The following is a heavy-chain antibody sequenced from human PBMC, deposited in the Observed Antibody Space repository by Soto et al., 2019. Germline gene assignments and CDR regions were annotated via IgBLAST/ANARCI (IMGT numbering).Heavy chain of an antibody. J-gene: IGHJ5*02. Sequence: EVQLLESGGGLVQPGGSLRLSCAASGFTFSSYAMSWVRQAPGKGLEWVSAISGSVGSTYYADSVKGRFTISRDNSKNTLYLQMNSLRAEDTAVYYCANDRGGSSLEGGWFDPWGQGTLVTVSS. CDR3: ANDRGGSSLEGGWFDP. D-gene: IGHD6-6*01. V-gene: IGHV3-23*01. CDR2: ISGSVGST. CDR1: GFTFSSYA.